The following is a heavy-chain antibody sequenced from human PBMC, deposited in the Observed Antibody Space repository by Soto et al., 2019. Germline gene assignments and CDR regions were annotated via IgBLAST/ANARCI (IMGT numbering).Heavy chain of an antibody. V-gene: IGHV3-30*03. CDR3: ATVMSGSAYSSRSLAGYYYCDSLYDCGMGV. Sequence: GSPLRPSLTALGLTFTSTGTPWVRKAPGKGLEWVAVISYDGSNKYYADSVKGRFTIYRGNSKTTLSLQMNSLRAEEPAVYYCATVMSGSAYSSRSLAGYYYCDSLYDCGMGVWGKGNT. J-gene: IGHJ6*04. CDR1: GLTFTSTG. CDR2: ISYDGSNK. D-gene: IGHD6-19*01.